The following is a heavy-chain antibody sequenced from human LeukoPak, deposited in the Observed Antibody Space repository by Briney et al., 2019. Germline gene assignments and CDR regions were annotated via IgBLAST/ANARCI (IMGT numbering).Heavy chain of an antibody. CDR1: GFTFRSSA. V-gene: IGHV1-58*01. Sequence: SVKVSCKASGFTFRSSALQWVRQARGQPLEWIGWIVVGSGNTNYAQDFQERVTITRDMSTSTAYMELSSLRSEDTAVYYCAADPGMLTSYFEYWGQGTLVTASS. CDR3: AADPGMLTSYFEY. CDR2: IVVGSGNT. D-gene: IGHD3-16*01. J-gene: IGHJ4*02.